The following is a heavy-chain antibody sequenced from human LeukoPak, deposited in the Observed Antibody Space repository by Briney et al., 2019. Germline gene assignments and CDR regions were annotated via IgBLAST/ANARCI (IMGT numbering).Heavy chain of an antibody. Sequence: ASVKVSCKASGYTFTGYYIHWVRQAPGQGLEWMGWINPNRGDTNYAQNFQGRVTMTRDTSITTAYMELSRLRSDDTAVYYCARWVWFGETYYYYGMDVWGQGTTVTVSS. CDR1: GYTFTGYY. CDR2: INPNRGDT. V-gene: IGHV1-2*02. D-gene: IGHD3-10*01. J-gene: IGHJ6*02. CDR3: ARWVWFGETYYYYGMDV.